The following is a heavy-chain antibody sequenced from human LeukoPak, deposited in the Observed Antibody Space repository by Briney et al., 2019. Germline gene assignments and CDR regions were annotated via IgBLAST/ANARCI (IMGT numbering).Heavy chain of an antibody. CDR2: IYYSGST. J-gene: IGHJ3*02. CDR1: GGSISSSSYY. CDR3: ARAAPTVDAFDI. Sequence: SETLSLTCTVSGGSISSSSYYWGWIRQPPGKGLEWIGSIYYSGSTYYNPSLKSRVTISVDTSKNQFSLKLSSVTAADTAVYYCARAAPTVDAFDIWGQGTMVTVSS. V-gene: IGHV4-39*07. D-gene: IGHD4-17*01.